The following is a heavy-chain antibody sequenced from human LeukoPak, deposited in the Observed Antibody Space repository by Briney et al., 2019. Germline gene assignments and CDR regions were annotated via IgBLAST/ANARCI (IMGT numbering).Heavy chain of an antibody. D-gene: IGHD2-2*02. CDR2: IYYSGST. V-gene: IGHV4-39*01. Sequence: SETLSLTCTVSGGSISSSSYYWGWIRQPPGKGLEWIGSIYYSGSTYYNPSLKSRVTISVDTSKSQFSLKLTSVTAADTAVYYCARHTIVVVPAAINYWGQGTLVTVSS. CDR1: GGSISSSSYY. J-gene: IGHJ4*02. CDR3: ARHTIVVVPAAINY.